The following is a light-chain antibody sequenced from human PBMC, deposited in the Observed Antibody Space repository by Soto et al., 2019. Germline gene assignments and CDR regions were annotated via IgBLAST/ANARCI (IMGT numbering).Light chain of an antibody. CDR2: SAY. V-gene: IGKV1D-8*01. Sequence: VIWMTQSPSLLSASTGDRVTISCRIRQGISSYLACYQQKPGKAPELLIYSAYTLQSGVPSMFSGSGSGTDFTRIIRCLQSEDFATYYCQQDYSFPPTFGQGTKVE. CDR1: QGISSY. CDR3: QQDYSFPPT. J-gene: IGKJ1*01.